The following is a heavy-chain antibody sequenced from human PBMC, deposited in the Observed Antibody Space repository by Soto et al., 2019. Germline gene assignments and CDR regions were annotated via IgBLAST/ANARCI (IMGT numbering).Heavy chain of an antibody. V-gene: IGHV3-23*01. Sequence: GGSLSLSCAASGFTFSSYAVSWVRPAPGKGPEWISSISGSGSTIYYADSVKGRFTISRDNSKNTLYLQMSSLRAEDTAVYYCAKVFYYYDSSGYYYFDYWGQGTLVTVSS. CDR1: GFTFSSYA. J-gene: IGHJ4*02. CDR3: AKVFYYYDSSGYYYFDY. CDR2: ISGSGSTI. D-gene: IGHD3-22*01.